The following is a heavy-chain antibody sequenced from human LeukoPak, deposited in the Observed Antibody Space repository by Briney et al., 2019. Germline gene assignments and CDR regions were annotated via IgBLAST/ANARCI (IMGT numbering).Heavy chain of an antibody. CDR1: GGSISSSSYY. V-gene: IGHV4-39*01. Sequence: PSETLSLTCTVSGGSISSSSYYWGWIRQPPGKGLEWIGSIYYSGSTYYNPSLKSRVTISVDTSKNQFSLKLSSVTAADTAVYYCARPTSIDSAFDIWGQGTMVTVSS. D-gene: IGHD2-2*01. J-gene: IGHJ3*02. CDR3: ARPTSIDSAFDI. CDR2: IYYSGST.